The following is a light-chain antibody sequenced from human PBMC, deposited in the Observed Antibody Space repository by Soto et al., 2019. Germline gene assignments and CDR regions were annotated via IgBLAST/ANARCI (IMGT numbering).Light chain of an antibody. CDR3: QQHNNWPPWT. V-gene: IGKV3-15*01. CDR2: GAS. J-gene: IGKJ1*01. CDR1: QSVSSN. Sequence: EIVMTQSPDTLSVSPGERSTLSCSASQSVSSNLAWYQQKPGQAPRLLIYGASTRATGIPARFSGSGSGTEFTLTISSLQSEDFAVYYCQQHNNWPPWTFGQGTKVDIK.